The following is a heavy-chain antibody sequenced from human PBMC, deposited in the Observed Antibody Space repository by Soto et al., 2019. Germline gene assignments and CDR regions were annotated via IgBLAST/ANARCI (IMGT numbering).Heavy chain of an antibody. CDR3: AKGRGSTAPVDWFDP. CDR2: ISGSGGST. Sequence: EVQLLESGGGLVQPGGSLRLSCAASGFTFSSYAMSWVRQAPGKGLEWDSAISGSGGSTYYADSVKGRVTISRDNSKNTLNLQMKSLGAEDTAVYYCAKGRGSTAPVDWFDPWGQGTLVTVSS. CDR1: GFTFSSYA. V-gene: IGHV3-23*01. J-gene: IGHJ5*02. D-gene: IGHD3-10*01.